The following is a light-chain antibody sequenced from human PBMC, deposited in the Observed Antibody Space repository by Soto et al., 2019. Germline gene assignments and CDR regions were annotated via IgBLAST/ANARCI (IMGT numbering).Light chain of an antibody. CDR1: QSITSW. CDR2: QAS. CDR3: QQYASLSWT. V-gene: IGKV3-20*01. J-gene: IGKJ1*01. Sequence: EIVLYHSPATLSSSAGDRVTLSCRASQSITSWLAWYQQKPGKAPRLLIYQASSRATGIPARFSGSGSGTEFTLTISRLEPEDFAVYYCQQYASLSWTFAQGTKVDIK.